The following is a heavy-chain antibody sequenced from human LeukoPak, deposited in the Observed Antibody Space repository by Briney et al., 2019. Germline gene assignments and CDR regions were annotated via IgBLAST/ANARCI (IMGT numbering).Heavy chain of an antibody. CDR3: ARDHYYDSSGYDY. CDR1: GFTFSSYS. Sequence: PGGSLRLSCAASGFTFSSYSMNWVRQAPGKGLEWVSSISSSSSYIYYADSVKGRFTISRDNAKNSLYLQINSLRAEDTAVYYCARDHYYDSSGYDYWGQGTLVTVPS. V-gene: IGHV3-21*01. J-gene: IGHJ4*02. D-gene: IGHD3-22*01. CDR2: ISSSSSYI.